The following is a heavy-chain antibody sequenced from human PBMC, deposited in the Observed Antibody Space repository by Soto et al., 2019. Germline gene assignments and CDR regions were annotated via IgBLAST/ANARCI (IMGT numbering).Heavy chain of an antibody. CDR1: GGSINNGYW. J-gene: IGHJ6*02. V-gene: IGHV4-4*02. D-gene: IGHD6-19*01. CDR2: KHHSGST. CDR3: AYSSGWWRLDV. Sequence: QVHLQESGPGLVKPSGTLSLTCGVSGGSINNGYWWTWVRQPPGKGLEWIGEKHHSGSTNYNLSLKXGVPTSLDKSKNQFSLILSSVTAADTAVYYCAYSSGWWRLDVWGQGTTVTVSS.